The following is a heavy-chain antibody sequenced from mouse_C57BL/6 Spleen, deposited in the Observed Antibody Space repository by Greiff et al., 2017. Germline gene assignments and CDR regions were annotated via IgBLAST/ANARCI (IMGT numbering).Heavy chain of an antibody. Sequence: QVQLKESGAELVKPGASVKISCKASGYAFSSYWMNWVKQRPGKGLEWIGQIYPGDGDTNYNGKFKGKATLTADKSSSTAYMQLSSLTSEDSAVYFCARGGLGRPFAYWGQGTLVTVSA. J-gene: IGHJ3*01. V-gene: IGHV1-80*01. CDR3: ARGGLGRPFAY. CDR2: IYPGDGDT. CDR1: GYAFSSYW. D-gene: IGHD4-1*01.